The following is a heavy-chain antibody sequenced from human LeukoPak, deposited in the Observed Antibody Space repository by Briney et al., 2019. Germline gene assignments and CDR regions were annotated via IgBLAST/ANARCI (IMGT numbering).Heavy chain of an antibody. V-gene: IGHV3-11*01. D-gene: IGHD6-19*01. J-gene: IGHJ4*02. CDR3: ARDHQQWLVELRNYFDY. CDR2: ISSSGSTI. Sequence: GGSLRLSCAASGFTFSDYYMSWIRQAPGKGLEWVSYISSSGSTIYYADSVKGRFTISRDNAKNSLYLQMNSLRAEDTAVYYCARDHQQWLVELRNYFDYWGQGTLVTVSS. CDR1: GFTFSDYY.